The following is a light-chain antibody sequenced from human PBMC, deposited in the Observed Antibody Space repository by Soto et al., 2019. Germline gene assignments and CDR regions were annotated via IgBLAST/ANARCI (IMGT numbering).Light chain of an antibody. CDR2: AAS. V-gene: IGKV1-39*01. CDR1: QSMRTY. J-gene: IGKJ1*01. CDR3: QQSYSTPWT. Sequence: DIQMTQSPACLSASVGDRVTITCRASQSMRTYLNWYQQKPGKAPNLLIHAASSLQSGVPSRFSGSGSGTDFTLTISSLQPEDFATYYCQQSYSTPWTFGQGTKVDIK.